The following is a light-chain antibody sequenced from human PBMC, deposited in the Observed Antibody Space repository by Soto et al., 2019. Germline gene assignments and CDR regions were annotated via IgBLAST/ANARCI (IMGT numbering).Light chain of an antibody. CDR2: DVS. CDR3: SSFSVDSTL. Sequence: QSVLTHPASMSWSPGHSVTISCAGTSSDIGGYNYVSWYQHHPGTAPKLIIYDVSSRPSGVSHRFSASKSGNTASLTISGLQAEEEADYYCSSFSVDSTLFGTGTKVTVL. V-gene: IGLV2-14*01. CDR1: SSDIGGYNY. J-gene: IGLJ1*01.